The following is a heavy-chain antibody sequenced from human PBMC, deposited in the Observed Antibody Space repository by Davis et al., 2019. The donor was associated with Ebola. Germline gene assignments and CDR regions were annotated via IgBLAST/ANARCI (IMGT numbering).Heavy chain of an antibody. CDR1: GGSVGSGTYY. Sequence: SETLSLTCTVSGGSVGSGTYYWNWIRQPPGKGPEWIACIYYSGSTNYNPSLKSRVTMSVDTSKNQFSLKLSSVTAADTAVYYCARDRGIAARRFDYWGQGTLVTVSS. D-gene: IGHD6-6*01. CDR3: ARDRGIAARRFDY. V-gene: IGHV4-61*01. CDR2: IYYSGST. J-gene: IGHJ4*02.